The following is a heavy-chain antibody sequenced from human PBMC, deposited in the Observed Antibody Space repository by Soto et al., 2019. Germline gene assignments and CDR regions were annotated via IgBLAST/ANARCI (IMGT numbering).Heavy chain of an antibody. V-gene: IGHV3-30-3*01. CDR2: ISYDGTNK. CDR3: ARDPKTSGGQHWAFNYFDS. J-gene: IGHJ4*02. D-gene: IGHD7-27*01. Sequence: PGGSLRLSCAASGFSFSISPMHWVRKAPGKGPEWVALISYDGTNKFYADSVKGRFTISRDNSKSTLYLQVDSLRPEDAAVYYCARDPKTSGGQHWAFNYFDSWGQGTLVTVSS. CDR1: GFSFSISP.